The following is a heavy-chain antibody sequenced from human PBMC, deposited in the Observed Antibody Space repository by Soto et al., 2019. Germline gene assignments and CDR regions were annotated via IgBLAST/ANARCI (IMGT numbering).Heavy chain of an antibody. CDR1: GGSISSYY. CDR3: AIDRRALYNVGCGVDY. CDR2: IYYSGST. J-gene: IGHJ4*02. V-gene: IGHV4-59*01. D-gene: IGHD3-10*02. Sequence: PSETLSLTCTVSGGSISSYYWSWIRQPPGKGLERIGYIYYSGSTNYNPSLKSRVTISVDTSKNQFSLKLSSVTAADTAVYYWAIDRRALYNVGCGVDYWGQGALVTVSS.